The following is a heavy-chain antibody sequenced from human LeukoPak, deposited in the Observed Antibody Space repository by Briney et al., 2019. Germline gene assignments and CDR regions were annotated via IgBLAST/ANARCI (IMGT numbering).Heavy chain of an antibody. CDR3: ARDSRGAASRFDY. D-gene: IGHD6-13*01. J-gene: IGHJ4*02. Sequence: SETLSLTCTVSGGSISSYYWSWLRQPPGKGLEWIGSIYYSGSTYYNPSLKSRVTISVDTSKNQFSLKLSSVTAADTAVYYCARDSRGAASRFDYWGQGTLVTVSS. CDR1: GGSISSYY. V-gene: IGHV4-59*12. CDR2: IYYSGST.